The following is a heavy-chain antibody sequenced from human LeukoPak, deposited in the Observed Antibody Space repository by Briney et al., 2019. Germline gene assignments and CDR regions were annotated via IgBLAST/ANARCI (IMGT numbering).Heavy chain of an antibody. CDR3: ARPRHRPRLLSYNWFDP. V-gene: IGHV4-34*01. CDR1: GGSFSGYY. J-gene: IGHJ5*02. CDR2: INHSGST. Sequence: SETLSLTCAVYGGSFSGYYWSWIRQPPGKGLEWIGEINHSGSTNYNPSLKSRVTISVDTSENQFSLKLSSVTAADTAVYYCARPRHRPRLLSYNWFDPWGQGTLVTVSS. D-gene: IGHD3-16*01.